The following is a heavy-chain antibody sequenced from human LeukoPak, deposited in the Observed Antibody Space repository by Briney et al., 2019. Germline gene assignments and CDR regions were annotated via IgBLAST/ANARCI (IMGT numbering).Heavy chain of an antibody. J-gene: IGHJ4*02. CDR2: ISSSSSTI. V-gene: IGHV3-48*02. Sequence: GGSLRLSCAASGFTFSSYSMNWVRHAPGKGLELVSYISSSSSTIYYADSVKGRFTISRDNAKKSLYLQMNSLRDEDTAVYYCARDPIAAAHLDYWGQGTLVTVSS. CDR3: ARDPIAAAHLDY. D-gene: IGHD6-13*01. CDR1: GFTFSSYS.